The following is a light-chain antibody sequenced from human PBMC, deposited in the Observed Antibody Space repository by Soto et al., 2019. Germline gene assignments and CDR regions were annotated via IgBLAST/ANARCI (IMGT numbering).Light chain of an antibody. J-gene: IGLJ3*02. CDR3: ATWDDRLSGWV. CDR2: SVN. Sequence: QSLLTQPPSASVTPGQRVTISCSGSSSNIGSNYMYWYQQLPGTAPKLLIYSVNQRPPGVPDRFFGSKSGTSASLAISGLRSEDEADYYCATWDDRLSGWVFGGGTKLTVL. CDR1: SSNIGSNY. V-gene: IGLV1-47*02.